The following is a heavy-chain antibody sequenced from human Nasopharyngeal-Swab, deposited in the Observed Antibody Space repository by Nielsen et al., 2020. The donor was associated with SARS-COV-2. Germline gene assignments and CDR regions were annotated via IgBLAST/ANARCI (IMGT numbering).Heavy chain of an antibody. V-gene: IGHV3-64*01. CDR1: GFTFSSYA. Sequence: GESLKISCAASGFTFSSYAMHWVRQAPGKGLEYVSAISSNGGSTYYANSVKGRFTISRDNSKNTLYLQMSSLGAEDTAVYYCAKDRRVEPTRWYFDYWGQGTLVTVSS. CDR2: ISSNGGST. CDR3: AKDRRVEPTRWYFDY. D-gene: IGHD1-1*01. J-gene: IGHJ4*02.